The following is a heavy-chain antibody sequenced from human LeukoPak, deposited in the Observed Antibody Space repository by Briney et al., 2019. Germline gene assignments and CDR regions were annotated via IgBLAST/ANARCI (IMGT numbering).Heavy chain of an antibody. J-gene: IGHJ2*01. CDR3: ARMSAYYGSGSYSYFDL. V-gene: IGHV4-4*07. Sequence: PSETLSLTCTVSGGSISSYSWSWIRQPAGKGLEWIGRIHTTGSTNYNPSLKSRVTMSVDTSKNQLSLRLTSVTAADTAVYYCARMSAYYGSGSYSYFDLWGRGTLVTVSS. CDR1: GGSISSYS. CDR2: IHTTGST. D-gene: IGHD3-10*01.